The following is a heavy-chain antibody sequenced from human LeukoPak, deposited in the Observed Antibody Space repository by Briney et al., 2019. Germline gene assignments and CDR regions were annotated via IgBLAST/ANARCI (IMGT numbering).Heavy chain of an antibody. D-gene: IGHD3-22*01. Sequence: GGSLRLSCAASGFTVSSNYMSWVRQAPGEGLQWVSVIYSGGNTYYADSVKGRFTISRDNSKNTLYLQMNSLRAEDTAVYYCAGRIVTPYYHDSSGFHLQYWGQGTLVTVSS. V-gene: IGHV3-53*01. CDR1: GFTVSSNY. J-gene: IGHJ1*01. CDR3: AGRIVTPYYHDSSGFHLQY. CDR2: IYSGGNT.